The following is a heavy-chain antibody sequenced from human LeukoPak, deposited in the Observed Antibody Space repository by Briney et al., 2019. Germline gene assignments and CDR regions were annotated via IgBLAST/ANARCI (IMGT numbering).Heavy chain of an antibody. CDR2: IYPGDSDT. J-gene: IGHJ3*02. CDR3: ARSSSGWYGLKAFGI. Sequence: KPGESLKISCKGSGYSFTSYWIGWVRQMPGKGLEWMGVIYPGDSDTRYSPSFQGQVTISADKSISTAYLQWSSLKASDTAMYYCARSSSGWYGLKAFGIWGQGTMVTVSS. V-gene: IGHV5-51*03. CDR1: GYSFTSYW. D-gene: IGHD6-19*01.